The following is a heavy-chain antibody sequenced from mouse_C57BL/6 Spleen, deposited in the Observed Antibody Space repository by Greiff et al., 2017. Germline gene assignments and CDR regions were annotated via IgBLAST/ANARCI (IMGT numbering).Heavy chain of an antibody. CDR1: GYAFSSYW. V-gene: IGHV1-80*01. J-gene: IGHJ1*03. D-gene: IGHD1-1*01. CDR2: IYPGDGDT. CDR3: ARSSPIYYYGSGYFDV. Sequence: QVQLQQSGAELVKPGASVKISCKASGYAFSSYWMNWVKQRPGKGLEWIGQIYPGDGDTNYNGKFKGKATLTADKSSSTAYMQLSSLTSEDSAVYFCARSSPIYYYGSGYFDVWGTGTTVTVSS.